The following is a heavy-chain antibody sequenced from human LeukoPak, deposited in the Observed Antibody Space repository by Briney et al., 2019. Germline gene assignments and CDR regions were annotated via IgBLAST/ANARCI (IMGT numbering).Heavy chain of an antibody. CDR3: ASRIATAGSVDY. Sequence: PGGSLRLSCAASGFTVSSNYMSWARQAPGKGLEWASVIYSSGSTYYADSVKGRFTISRDNSKNTLHLQMNTLRAEDTAVYYCASRIATAGSVDYWGQGTLVTVSS. CDR1: GFTVSSNY. CDR2: IYSSGST. D-gene: IGHD6-13*01. J-gene: IGHJ4*02. V-gene: IGHV3-53*01.